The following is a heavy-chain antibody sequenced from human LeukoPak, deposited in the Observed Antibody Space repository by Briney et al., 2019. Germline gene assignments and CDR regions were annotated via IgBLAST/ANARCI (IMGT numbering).Heavy chain of an antibody. V-gene: IGHV3-7*01. D-gene: IGHD2-2*01. CDR3: STSIRGYSDY. CDR1: GFTFSSYW. Sequence: PGGSLRLSCAASGFTFSSYWMSWVRQAPGKRLEWVANIKQDGSQKYYVDSVKGRFTISRDNAKNSLYLQMNSLRAEDTAVYYCSTSIRGYSDYWGQGTLLSVSS. CDR2: IKQDGSQK. J-gene: IGHJ4*02.